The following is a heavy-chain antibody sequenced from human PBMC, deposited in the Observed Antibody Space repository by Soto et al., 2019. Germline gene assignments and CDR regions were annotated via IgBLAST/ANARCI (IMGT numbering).Heavy chain of an antibody. V-gene: IGHV3-30*18. CDR2: ISYDGSYQ. J-gene: IGHJ4*02. CDR3: AKGGEVGGVLGDH. CDR1: GFAFNKFG. D-gene: IGHD1-26*01. Sequence: VQLVESGGGVVQPGTSLRLSCEASGFAFNKFGMHWVRQAPGKGLEWVAFISYDGSYQYYADSVQGRLTITRDNSMNTLNMQWNSLRREDTAVYYCAKGGEVGGVLGDHWGQGTLVTVSS.